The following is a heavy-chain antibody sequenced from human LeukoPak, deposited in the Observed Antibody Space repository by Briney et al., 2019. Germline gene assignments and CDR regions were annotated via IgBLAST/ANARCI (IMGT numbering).Heavy chain of an antibody. V-gene: IGHV1-3*01. Sequence: ASVKVSCKASGYTFTSYAMHWVRQAPGQRLEWMGWINAGNGNTKYSQEFQGRVTITRDTSASTAYMELSSLRSDDTAVYYCARVPDSTRVDYWGQGTLVTVSS. D-gene: IGHD2-2*01. CDR2: INAGNGNT. CDR1: GYTFTSYA. J-gene: IGHJ4*02. CDR3: ARVPDSTRVDY.